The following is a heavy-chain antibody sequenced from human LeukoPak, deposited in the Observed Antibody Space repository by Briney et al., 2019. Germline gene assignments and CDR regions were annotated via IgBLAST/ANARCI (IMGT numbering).Heavy chain of an antibody. CDR1: GGSISSYY. J-gene: IGHJ6*03. CDR3: ATTPTGDYYYYYMDV. Sequence: PSETLSLTCTVSGGSISSYYWSWIRQPPGTELEWIGYIYYSGSTNYNPSLKSRVTISVDTSKNKFSLKLSSVTAADTAVYYCATTPTGDYYYYYMDVWGKGTTVTVSS. CDR2: IYYSGST. V-gene: IGHV4-59*01. D-gene: IGHD2-8*02.